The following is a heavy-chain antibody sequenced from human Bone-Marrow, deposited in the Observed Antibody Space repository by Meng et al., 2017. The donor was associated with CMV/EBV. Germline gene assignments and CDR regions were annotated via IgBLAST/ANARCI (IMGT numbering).Heavy chain of an antibody. CDR3: AREGQPHSSSLKF. Sequence: SVKVSCKASGGTFSSYAISWVRQAPGQGLEWMGGIIPIFGTANYAQKFQGRVTITTDESTSTAYMELSSLRSEDTAVYYCAREGQPHSSSLKFWGQGNLVTVDS. V-gene: IGHV1-69*05. CDR2: IIPIFGTA. J-gene: IGHJ4*02. CDR1: GGTFSSYA. D-gene: IGHD6-6*01.